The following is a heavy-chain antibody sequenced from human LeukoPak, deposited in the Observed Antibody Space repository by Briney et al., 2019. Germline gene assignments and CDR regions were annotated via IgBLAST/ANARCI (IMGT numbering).Heavy chain of an antibody. D-gene: IGHD1-26*01. CDR3: AKDNKWERMPYFDY. CDR1: GFTFSSYG. J-gene: IGHJ4*02. Sequence: GGSLRLSCAASGFTFSSYGMHWVRQAPGKGLKWVALTSYDGSNKYFADSVKGRFTISRDNSKNTLYLQMNSLRAEDTAVYYCAKDNKWERMPYFDYWGQGTLVTVSS. V-gene: IGHV3-30*18. CDR2: TSYDGSNK.